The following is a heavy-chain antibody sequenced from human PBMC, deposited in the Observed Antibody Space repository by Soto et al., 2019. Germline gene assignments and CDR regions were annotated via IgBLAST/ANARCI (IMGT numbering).Heavy chain of an antibody. V-gene: IGHV4-4*02. J-gene: IGHJ5*02. CDR2: IYHSGST. CDR3: ARLYMVRGVMDWFDP. Sequence: QVQLQESGPGRVKPSGTLSLTCAVSGGSISSSNWWSWVRQPPGKGLEWIGEIYHSGSTNYNPSLKSRVTISVDKSKNQFTLKLSSVTAADTAVYYCARLYMVRGVMDWFDPWGQGTLVTVSS. D-gene: IGHD3-10*01. CDR1: GGSISSSNW.